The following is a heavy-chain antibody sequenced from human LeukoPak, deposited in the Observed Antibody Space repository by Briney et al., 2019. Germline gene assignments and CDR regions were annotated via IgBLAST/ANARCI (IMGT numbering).Heavy chain of an antibody. V-gene: IGHV3-48*01. D-gene: IGHD3-10*01. CDR1: GFTISSNY. Sequence: AGGSLRLSCAASGFTISSNYMSWVRQAPGKGLEWVSYISSSSSTIYYADSVKGRFTISRDNAKNSLYLQMNSLRAEDTAVYYCASRVPPSGSYYNGPGWGQGTLVTVSS. CDR3: ASRVPPSGSYYNGPG. J-gene: IGHJ4*02. CDR2: ISSSSSTI.